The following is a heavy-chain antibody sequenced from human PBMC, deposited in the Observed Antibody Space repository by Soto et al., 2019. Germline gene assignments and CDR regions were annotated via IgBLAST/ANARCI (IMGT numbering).Heavy chain of an antibody. CDR3: AKKGPDFSMTTVTTLPGYFDY. J-gene: IGHJ4*02. V-gene: IGHV3-23*01. Sequence: GGSLRLSCAASGFTFSSYAMSWVRQAPGKGLEWVSAISGSGGSTYYADSVKGRFTISRDNSKNTLYLQMNSLRAEDTAVYYCAKKGPDFSMTTVTTLPGYFDYWGQGTLVTVSS. CDR1: GFTFSSYA. CDR2: ISGSGGST. D-gene: IGHD4-4*01.